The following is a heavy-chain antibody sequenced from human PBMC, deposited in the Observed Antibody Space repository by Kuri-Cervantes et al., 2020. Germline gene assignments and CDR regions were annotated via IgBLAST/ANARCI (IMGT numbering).Heavy chain of an antibody. CDR2: IWSDGSNK. CDR3: ARTVLRFLEWQHYFDY. Sequence: IHWARLPPGKGLECVVVIWSDGSNKYYADSVKGRFTISRDSSKSALYLQVNSLRAEDTAVYYCARTVLRFLEWQHYFDYWGQGTLVTVSS. J-gene: IGHJ4*02. D-gene: IGHD3-3*01. V-gene: IGHV3-33*01.